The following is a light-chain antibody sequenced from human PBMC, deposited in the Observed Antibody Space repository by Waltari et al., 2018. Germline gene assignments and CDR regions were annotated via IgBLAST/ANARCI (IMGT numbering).Light chain of an antibody. V-gene: IGLV2-8*01. J-gene: IGLJ3*02. CDR1: SRHLGGYTY. CDR3: CSYAFSSNWV. CDR2: EVS. Sequence: QSALTQPPPASGSPGQSVTIPCTATSRHLGGYTYLSWYQQHPGKAPKPMIFEVSRRPSGVPDRFSGSKSGNTASLTVSGLQAEDEADYYCCSYAFSSNWVFGGGTKLTVL.